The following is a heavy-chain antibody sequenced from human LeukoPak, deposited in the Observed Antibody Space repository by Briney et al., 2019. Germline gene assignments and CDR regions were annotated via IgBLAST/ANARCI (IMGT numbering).Heavy chain of an antibody. V-gene: IGHV1-69*13. CDR1: GGTFSSYA. D-gene: IGHD3-10*01. J-gene: IGHJ3*02. CDR2: IIPIFGTA. Sequence: GASVKVSCKASGGTFSSYAISWVRQAPGQGLEWMGGIIPIFGTANYAQKFQGRVTITADDSTSTAYMELSSLRSEDTAVYYCARGFSMVRGKSDAFDIWGQGTMVTVSS. CDR3: ARGFSMVRGKSDAFDI.